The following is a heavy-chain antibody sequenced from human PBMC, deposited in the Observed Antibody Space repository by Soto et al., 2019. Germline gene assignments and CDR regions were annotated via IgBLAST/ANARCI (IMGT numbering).Heavy chain of an antibody. J-gene: IGHJ6*02. CDR2: INPNSGGT. CDR1: GYTFTGYY. V-gene: IGHV1-2*02. D-gene: IGHD5-12*01. Sequence: ASVKVSCKASGYTFTGYYMHWVRHAPGQGLEWMGWINPNSGGTNYAQKFQSRITMTRDTSRDTSISTVYMELSRLRSDDTAVYYCAREQGGVATRYGMDVWGQGTTVTVSS. CDR3: AREQGGVATRYGMDV.